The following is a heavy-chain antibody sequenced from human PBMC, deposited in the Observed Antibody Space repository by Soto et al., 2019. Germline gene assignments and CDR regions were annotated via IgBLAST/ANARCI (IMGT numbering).Heavy chain of an antibody. CDR2: IWHDGSNK. J-gene: IGHJ6*02. D-gene: IGHD6-19*01. V-gene: IGHV3-33*01. Sequence: PGGSLRLSCAASGFTFISYGMHWVRQAPGKGLEWVAVIWHDGSNKYYADSVKGRFTISRDNSKNTLCLQMNSLRAEDTAVYYCAREVSSGWKYYYYYGMDVWGQGTTVTVSS. CDR1: GFTFISYG. CDR3: AREVSSGWKYYYYYGMDV.